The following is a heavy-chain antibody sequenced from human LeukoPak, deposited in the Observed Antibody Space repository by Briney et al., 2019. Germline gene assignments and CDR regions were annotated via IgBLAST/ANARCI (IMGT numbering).Heavy chain of an antibody. D-gene: IGHD4-23*01. Sequence: SESLSLSCTVSGASISSYYWNWIRQSPGKGLEWIGYIHVSGGTSYDPSLKSRVTISIDTSKNQFSLKLSSVTAADTAVYYCAKGTSTVVTPNYYYYYSMDVWGKGTTVTVSS. CDR3: AKGTSTVVTPNYYYYYSMDV. J-gene: IGHJ6*03. CDR1: GASISSYY. V-gene: IGHV4-4*09. CDR2: IHVSGGT.